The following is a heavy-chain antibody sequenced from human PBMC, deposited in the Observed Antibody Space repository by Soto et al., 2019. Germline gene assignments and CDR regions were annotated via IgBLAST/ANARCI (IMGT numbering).Heavy chain of an antibody. CDR3: AKENGGGTSMITSYFDY. CDR1: GISFSNYA. CDR2: ISGSGRNA. Sequence: PGGSLRLSCAASGISFSNYALSWVRQAPGKGLEWVSGISGSGRNAYYADSVKGRFTISRDNSKNTLSLQMNSLRADDTAVYYCAKENGGGTSMITSYFDYWGRGTLVTAPQ. J-gene: IGHJ4*02. D-gene: IGHD3-22*01. V-gene: IGHV3-23*01.